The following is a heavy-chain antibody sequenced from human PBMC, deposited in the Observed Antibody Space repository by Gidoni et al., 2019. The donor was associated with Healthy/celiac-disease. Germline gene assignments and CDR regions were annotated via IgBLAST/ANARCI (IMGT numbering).Heavy chain of an antibody. CDR1: GYTFTSYA. CDR2: INAGNGNT. J-gene: IGHJ6*02. D-gene: IGHD3-10*01. V-gene: IGHV1-3*01. CDR3: AREPPPISGPYYYYGMDV. Sequence: QVQLVQSGAEVKKTGASVKVYWKASGYTFTSYAMHWVRQAPGQRLEWMGWINAGNGNTKYSQQFQGRVTITRDTSASTAYMELSSLRSEDTAVYYCAREPPPISGPYYYYGMDVWGQGTTVTVSS.